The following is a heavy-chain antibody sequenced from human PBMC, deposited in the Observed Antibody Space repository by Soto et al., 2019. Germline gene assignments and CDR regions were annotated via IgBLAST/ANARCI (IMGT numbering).Heavy chain of an antibody. Sequence: PGESLKISCKGSGYSFTSYWIGWVRQMPGKGLEWMGIIYPGDSDTRYSPSFQGQVTISADKSISTAYLQWSSLKASDTAMYYCARRSGNDVDRSLYWFDAWGQGTLVTV. CDR3: ARRSGNDVDRSLYWFDA. V-gene: IGHV5-51*01. CDR2: IYPGDSDT. D-gene: IGHD1-1*01. CDR1: GYSFTSYW. J-gene: IGHJ5*02.